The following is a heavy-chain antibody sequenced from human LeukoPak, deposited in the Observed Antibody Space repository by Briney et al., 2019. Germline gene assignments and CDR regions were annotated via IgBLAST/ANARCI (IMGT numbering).Heavy chain of an antibody. Sequence: SVKVSCKASGFTFTSSAVQWVRQARGQRLGWIGWIVVGSGNTNYAQKFQERVTITRDMSTSTAYMELGSLRSEDTAVYYCAAETQDIVVVPAALDVWGQGTTVTVSS. D-gene: IGHD2-2*01. CDR2: IVVGSGNT. CDR1: GFTFTSSA. V-gene: IGHV1-58*01. J-gene: IGHJ6*02. CDR3: AAETQDIVVVPAALDV.